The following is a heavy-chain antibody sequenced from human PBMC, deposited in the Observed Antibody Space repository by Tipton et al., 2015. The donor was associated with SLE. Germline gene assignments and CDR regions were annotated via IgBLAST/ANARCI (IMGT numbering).Heavy chain of an antibody. CDR1: GGSISGGNYY. CDR3: ARGDDAFDI. V-gene: IGHV4-61*09. CDR2: IYTSGST. J-gene: IGHJ3*02. Sequence: TLSLTCTVSGGSISGGNYYWSWIRQPAGKGLEWINYIYTSGSTNYNPSLKSRVTISVDTSKNQFSLKLSSVTAADTAVYYCARGDDAFDIWGQGTMVTVSS.